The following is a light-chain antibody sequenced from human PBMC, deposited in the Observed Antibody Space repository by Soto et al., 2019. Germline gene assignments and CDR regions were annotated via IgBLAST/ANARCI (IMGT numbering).Light chain of an antibody. CDR2: DAS. CDR1: QSISIW. CDR3: QQYNSYRT. V-gene: IGKV1-5*01. Sequence: IHMTQSASTLSASVGHRVTITCRARQSISIWLAWYQQKPGKAPRLLIYDASILESGVPSRFSGSGSGTESTLTISSLKPDDFATYYCQQYNSYRTFGQGTKVDIK. J-gene: IGKJ1*01.